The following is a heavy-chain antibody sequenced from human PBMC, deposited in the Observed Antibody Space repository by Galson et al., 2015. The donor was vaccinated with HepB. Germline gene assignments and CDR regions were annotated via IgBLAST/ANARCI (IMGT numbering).Heavy chain of an antibody. CDR2: ISSGDGPT. J-gene: IGHJ1*01. Sequence: SLRLSCAASGVSFSSYEMHWARQAPGKGLEWVSYISSGDGPTFHADSVEGRFTSSRDDAKSSLYLQMNSLRAADTAVYYCVRDGIYCGGGSCHPYWGQGTLVTVSS. V-gene: IGHV3-48*03. CDR3: VRDGIYCGGGSCHPY. D-gene: IGHD2-21*01. CDR1: GVSFSSYE.